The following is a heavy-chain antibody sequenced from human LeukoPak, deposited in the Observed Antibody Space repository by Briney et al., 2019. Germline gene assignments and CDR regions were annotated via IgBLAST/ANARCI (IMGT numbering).Heavy chain of an antibody. CDR1: GGSFSGYY. V-gene: IGHV4-34*01. CDR2: INHSGST. CDR3: ARGGRGYDFWSGYYLPDY. D-gene: IGHD3-3*01. J-gene: IGHJ4*03. Sequence: SETLSLTCAVYGGSFSGYYWSWIRQPPGKGLEWIGEINHSGSTNYNPSLKSRVTISVDTSKNQFSLKLSSVTAADTAVYYCARGGRGYDFWSGYYLPDYWGQGTTVTVSS.